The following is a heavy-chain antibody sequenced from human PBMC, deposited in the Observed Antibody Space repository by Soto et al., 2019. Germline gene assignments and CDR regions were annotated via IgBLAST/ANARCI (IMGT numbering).Heavy chain of an antibody. V-gene: IGHV3-30*18. CDR2: ISYDGSNK. J-gene: IGHJ6*02. D-gene: IGHD3-10*01. Sequence: QVQLVESGGGVVQPGRSLRLSCAASGFTFSSYGMHWVRQAPGKVLDWVAVISYDGSNKYYADSVKGRFTISRDNSKNTLYLQMNSLRAEDTAVYYCAKVIRGTMVRVYYGMDVWGQGTTVTVSS. CDR3: AKVIRGTMVRVYYGMDV. CDR1: GFTFSSYG.